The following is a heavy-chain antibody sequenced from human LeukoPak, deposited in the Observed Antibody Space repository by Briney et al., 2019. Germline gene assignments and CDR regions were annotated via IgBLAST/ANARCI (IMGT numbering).Heavy chain of an antibody. J-gene: IGHJ6*03. CDR1: GYTFTSYD. Sequence: VASVKVSCKASGYTFTSYDINWVRQATGQGLEWMGWMNPNSGHTGYAQKFQGRVTMTRNTSTTTAYMELSSLRSEDTAVYYCAKPIITGKKNYYYMDVWGKGTTVTVSS. D-gene: IGHD1-20*01. CDR3: AKPIITGKKNYYYMDV. CDR2: MNPNSGHT. V-gene: IGHV1-8*01.